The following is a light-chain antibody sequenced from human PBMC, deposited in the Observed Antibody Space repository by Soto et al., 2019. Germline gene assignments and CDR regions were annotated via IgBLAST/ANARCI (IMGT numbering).Light chain of an antibody. CDR1: QSISSW. J-gene: IGKJ3*01. CDR3: QKNNSYSGAT. CDR2: KAS. V-gene: IGKV1-5*03. Sequence: DIQMTQSPSTLSASVGDRVTITCRDSQSISSWLAWYQQKTGKAPKLLIYKASSLESGVPSRFSGSRSGTDFTLTISSLQPDDFATYYCQKNNSYSGATFGPGTKVYIK.